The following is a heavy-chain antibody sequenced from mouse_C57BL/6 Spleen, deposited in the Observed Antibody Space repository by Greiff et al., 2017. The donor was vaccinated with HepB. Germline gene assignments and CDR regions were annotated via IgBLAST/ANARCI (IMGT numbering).Heavy chain of an antibody. CDR3: ARRITTVVADYYAMDY. Sequence: QVQLQQPGAELVMPGASVKLSCKASGYTFTSYWMHWVKQRPGQGLEWIGEIDPSDSYTNYNQKFKGKSTLTVDKSSSTAYMQLSSLTSEDSAVYYCARRITTVVADYYAMDYWGQGTSVTVSP. V-gene: IGHV1-69*01. D-gene: IGHD1-1*01. CDR1: GYTFTSYW. CDR2: IDPSDSYT. J-gene: IGHJ4*01.